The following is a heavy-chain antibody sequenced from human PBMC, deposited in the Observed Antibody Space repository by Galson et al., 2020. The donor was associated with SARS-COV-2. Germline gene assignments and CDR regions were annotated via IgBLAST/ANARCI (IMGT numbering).Heavy chain of an antibody. J-gene: IGHJ4*02. CDR1: GYTLTELS. D-gene: IGHD5-18*01. V-gene: IGHV1-24*01. Sequence: ASVKVSCKVSGYTLTELSMHWVRQAPGKGLEWMGGFDPEDGETIYAQKFQGRVTMTKDTSTDTAYMELSSLRSEDTAVYYCATRELISIQLWQSFDYWGQGTLVTVSS. CDR3: ATRELISIQLWQSFDY. CDR2: FDPEDGET.